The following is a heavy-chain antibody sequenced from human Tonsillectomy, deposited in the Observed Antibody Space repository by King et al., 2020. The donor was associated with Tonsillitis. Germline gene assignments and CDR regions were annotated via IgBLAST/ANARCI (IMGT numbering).Heavy chain of an antibody. CDR3: ARDGYYGFWSGYRSNYYYYDMDA. V-gene: IGHV4-30-4*01. CDR1: GGSISSGDYY. J-gene: IGHJ6*02. CDR2: IYYSGST. D-gene: IGHD3-3*01. Sequence: QLQESGPGLVKPSQTLSLTCTVSGGSISSGDYYWSWIRQPPGKGLEWIGHIYYSGSTYYNPSLKSRVTISVDTSRNQFSLRLSSVTVADTAVYYCARDGYYGFWSGYRSNYYYYDMDAWGQGTTVTVSS.